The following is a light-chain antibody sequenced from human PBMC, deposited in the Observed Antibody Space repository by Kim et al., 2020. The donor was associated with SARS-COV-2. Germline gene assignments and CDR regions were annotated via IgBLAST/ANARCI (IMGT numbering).Light chain of an antibody. CDR2: DAS. J-gene: IGKJ5*01. CDR3: QQRSNWPIT. V-gene: IGKV3-11*01. CDR1: QSVSSY. Sequence: VSPGERATLSCRASQSVSSYLAWYQQTPGQAPRLLIYDASNRATGIPARFSGSGSGTDFTLTISSLEPEDFAVYYCQQRSNWPITFGQGTRLEIK.